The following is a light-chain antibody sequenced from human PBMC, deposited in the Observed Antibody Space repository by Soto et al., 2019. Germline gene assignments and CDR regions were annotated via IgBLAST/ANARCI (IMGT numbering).Light chain of an antibody. CDR2: AVS. Sequence: QSVLTQPASVSGSPGQSITISCTGTSSDVGGYNYVSWYQQHPGMGPKLMIYAVSNRPSGVSNRFSGSKSGNTASLTISGLQAEDEAHYYCSSYASSSSPSVVFGGGTKLTVL. J-gene: IGLJ2*01. V-gene: IGLV2-14*01. CDR1: SSDVGGYNY. CDR3: SSYASSSSPSVV.